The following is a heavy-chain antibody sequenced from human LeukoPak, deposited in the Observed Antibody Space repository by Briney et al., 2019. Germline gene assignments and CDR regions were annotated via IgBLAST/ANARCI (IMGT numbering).Heavy chain of an antibody. V-gene: IGHV1-46*01. CDR2: INPSGGST. D-gene: IGHD3-9*01. CDR1: GYTFIHYY. Sequence: ASVKVSCKASGYTFIHYYIHWVRQAPGQGLEWMGIINPSGGSTNYAQKFQGRVTMTRDMSTSTVYMELSSLRSEDTAVYHCARGFDWLEYYFDYWGQGTLVTVSS. J-gene: IGHJ4*02. CDR3: ARGFDWLEYYFDY.